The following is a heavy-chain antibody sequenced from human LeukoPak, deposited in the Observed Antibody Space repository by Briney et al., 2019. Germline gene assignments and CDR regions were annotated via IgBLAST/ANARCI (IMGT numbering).Heavy chain of an antibody. J-gene: IGHJ5*02. Sequence: VKVSCKASGYTFTSYGISWVRQAPGQGLEWMGWISAYNGNTNYAQKLQGRVAKTTDTSTSTAYMELRSLRSDDTAVYYCARVLRYFDVPPPLAMPHFDPWGQGTLVTVSS. CDR2: ISAYNGNT. CDR3: ARVLRYFDVPPPLAMPHFDP. CDR1: GYTFTSYG. D-gene: IGHD3-9*01. V-gene: IGHV1-18*01.